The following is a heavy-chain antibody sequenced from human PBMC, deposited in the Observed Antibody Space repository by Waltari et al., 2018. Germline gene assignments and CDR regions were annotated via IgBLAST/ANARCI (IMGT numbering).Heavy chain of an antibody. J-gene: IGHJ4*02. CDR1: GFTFRSPA. Sequence: EVLFLESGGGLVQPGGSLRLSCAASGFTFRSPAMIWVRQTPGKGLEWVSGITGSGSRTYYADSVKGRFTISRDNSKNTLFLQMNSLRAEDTAVYYCGTCEGAGYHVDYFDYWGQGTLVTVSS. V-gene: IGHV3-23*01. D-gene: IGHD3-9*01. CDR2: ITGSGSRT. CDR3: GTCEGAGYHVDYFDY.